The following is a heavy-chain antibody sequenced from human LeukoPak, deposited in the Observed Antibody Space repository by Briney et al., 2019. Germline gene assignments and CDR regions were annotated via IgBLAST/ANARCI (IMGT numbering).Heavy chain of an antibody. CDR3: ARSSRTGGFDY. Sequence: SETLSLTCTVSSGSISSSSYYWGWIRQPPGKGLEWIGSIYYNGSTYYNPSLKSRVTISVDTSKNQFSLKLSSVTASDTAVYYCARSSRTGGFDYWGQGTLVTVSS. V-gene: IGHV4-39*01. CDR2: IYYNGST. CDR1: SGSISSSSYY. D-gene: IGHD7-27*01. J-gene: IGHJ4*02.